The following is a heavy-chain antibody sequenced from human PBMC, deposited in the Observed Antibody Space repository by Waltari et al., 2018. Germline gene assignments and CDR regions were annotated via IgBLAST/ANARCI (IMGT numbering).Heavy chain of an antibody. D-gene: IGHD3-3*01. J-gene: IGHJ4*02. V-gene: IGHV3-7*01. CDR2: IEGNEFGK. CDR1: GFPFSDYW. CDR3: GRDLHRVSGY. Sequence: EVQLVESGGGSVQSGGSLRLFCVVSGFPFSDYWVCWVRQTPGKGRECVARIEGNEFGKNCQYSVKCLCTITRDDDMNTLFLQLNSLRVEDTAVYYCGRDLHRVSGYGGRGTLVTVSS.